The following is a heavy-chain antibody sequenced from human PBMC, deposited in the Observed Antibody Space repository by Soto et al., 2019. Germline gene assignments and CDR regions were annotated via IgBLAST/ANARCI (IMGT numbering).Heavy chain of an antibody. D-gene: IGHD6-6*01. CDR3: ARGGARPRASDRVMDV. CDR1: GFTFSDYY. Sequence: GGSLRLSCAASGFTFSDYYMSWIRQAPGKGLEWVSYISSSGSTIYYADSVKGRFTISRDNAKNSLYLQMNSLRAEDTAVYYCARGGARPRASDRVMDVWGKGTTVTVSS. J-gene: IGHJ6*03. CDR2: ISSSGSTI. V-gene: IGHV3-11*01.